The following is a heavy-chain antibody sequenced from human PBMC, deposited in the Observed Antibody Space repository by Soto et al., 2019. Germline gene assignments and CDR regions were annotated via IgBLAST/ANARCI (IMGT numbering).Heavy chain of an antibody. Sequence: QVRLVESGGGVVQPGRSLRLSCAASGFTFRSYGMHWVRQAPGKGLEWVALISYDGSDEYYGDSMQGRFSISRDNSKDTLYLQINSLRVEDTAVYYCAKHADDENEALEVGGQGTMVTVSS. D-gene: IGHD1-1*01. CDR2: ISYDGSDE. CDR1: GFTFRSYG. J-gene: IGHJ3*01. CDR3: AKHADDENEALEV. V-gene: IGHV3-30*18.